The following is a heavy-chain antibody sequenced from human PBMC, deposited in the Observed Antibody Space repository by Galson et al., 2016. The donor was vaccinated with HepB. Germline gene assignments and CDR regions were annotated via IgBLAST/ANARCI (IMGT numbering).Heavy chain of an antibody. CDR1: GYTFTSYA. D-gene: IGHD3-22*01. J-gene: IGHJ4*02. V-gene: IGHV1-3*01. CDR2: INAGNGNT. CDR3: ARDPPDYYDSSGYLGYFDY. Sequence: SVKVSCKASGYTFTSYAMHWVRQAPRQRLEWMGWINAGNGNTKYSQKFQGRVTITRDTSASTAYMELSSLRSEDTAVYYCARDPPDYYDSSGYLGYFDYWGQGTLVTVSS.